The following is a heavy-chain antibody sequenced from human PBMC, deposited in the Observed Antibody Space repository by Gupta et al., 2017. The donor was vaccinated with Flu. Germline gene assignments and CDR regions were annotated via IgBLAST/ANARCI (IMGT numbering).Heavy chain of an antibody. D-gene: IGHD3-3*01. Sequence: QVLLVQSGAEVKEPGASVKLSCKASGYTFTRNYLHWVRQAPGQGLEWMGLINPEDDRRSYAQKFQGRVTMTRDTSTSTVYMELIRLRSEDTAVYYCARQIGRENPDDFWSGDLDSWGQGTLVTVSS. V-gene: IGHV1-46*01. J-gene: IGHJ4*02. CDR2: INPEDDRR. CDR3: ARQIGRENPDDFWSGDLDS. CDR1: GYTFTRNY.